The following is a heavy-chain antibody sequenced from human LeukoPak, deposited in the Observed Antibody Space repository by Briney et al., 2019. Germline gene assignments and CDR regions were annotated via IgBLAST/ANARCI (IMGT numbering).Heavy chain of an antibody. J-gene: IGHJ3*02. D-gene: IGHD1-1*01. V-gene: IGHV4-34*01. CDR1: GGSFSGYY. CDR3: ARDPLTNDAFDI. Sequence: SETLSLTCAVYGGSFSGYYWSWIRQPPGKGLEWIGEINHSGSTNYNPSLKSRVTISVDTSKNQFSLKLNSVTPEDTAVYYCARDPLTNDAFDIWGQGTMVTVSS. CDR2: INHSGST.